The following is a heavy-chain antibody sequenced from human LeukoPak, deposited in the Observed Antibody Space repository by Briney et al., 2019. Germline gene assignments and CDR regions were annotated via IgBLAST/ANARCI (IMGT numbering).Heavy chain of an antibody. J-gene: IGHJ4*02. CDR1: GGSFSGYY. CDR2: INHSGST. Sequence: PSETLSLTCAVYGGSFSGYYWSWIRQPPGKGLEWIGEINHSGSTNYNPSLRSRVTISVDTSKNQFSLKLSSVTAADTALYYCARYRGDYVSLPSPFDYWGQGTLVTVSS. D-gene: IGHD4-17*01. CDR3: ARYRGDYVSLPSPFDY. V-gene: IGHV4-34*01.